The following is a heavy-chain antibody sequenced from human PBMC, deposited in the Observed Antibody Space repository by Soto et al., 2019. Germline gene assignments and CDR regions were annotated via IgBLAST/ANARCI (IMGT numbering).Heavy chain of an antibody. J-gene: IGHJ6*02. D-gene: IGHD6-13*01. Sequence: EVQLVESGGGLVQPGGSLRLSCVDSGFTFSSYWMSWVRQAPVKGLEWAGNIKQDGSEENYVDSLQGRFTISRDNAKNSMYLQMNSLRAEDTAVYYCARIAATGRGWDVWGQGTTVVVSS. V-gene: IGHV3-7*01. CDR2: IKQDGSEE. CDR1: GFTFSSYW. CDR3: ARIAATGRGWDV.